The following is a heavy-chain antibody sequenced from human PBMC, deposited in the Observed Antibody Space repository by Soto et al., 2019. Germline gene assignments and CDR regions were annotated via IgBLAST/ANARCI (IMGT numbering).Heavy chain of an antibody. V-gene: IGHV3-23*01. D-gene: IGHD3-22*01. CDR3: AKVDSPRYDSSGYYYYYSGMDV. J-gene: IGHJ6*02. Sequence: GGSLRLSCAASGFTFSSDAMSWVRQAPGNGLEWFSAISGRGGSTYYAASVKGRFTISRDNPKNTLYLQMNSLRAEDTAVYYCAKVDSPRYDSSGYYYYYSGMDVWGQGTTVTVSS. CDR1: GFTFSSDA. CDR2: ISGRGGST.